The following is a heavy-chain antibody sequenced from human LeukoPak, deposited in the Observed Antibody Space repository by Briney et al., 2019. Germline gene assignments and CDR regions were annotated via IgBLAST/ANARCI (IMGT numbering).Heavy chain of an antibody. CDR3: ASGGGIAAAGYY. CDR2: IWYDGSNK. CDR1: GFTFSSYG. Sequence: GGSLRLSCAASGFTFSSYGMHWVRQAPGKGLEWVAVIWYDGSNKYYADSVKGRFTISRDNSKNTLYLQMNSLRAEDTAVYYCASGGGIAAAGYYWGQGTLVTVSS. V-gene: IGHV3-33*01. J-gene: IGHJ4*02. D-gene: IGHD6-13*01.